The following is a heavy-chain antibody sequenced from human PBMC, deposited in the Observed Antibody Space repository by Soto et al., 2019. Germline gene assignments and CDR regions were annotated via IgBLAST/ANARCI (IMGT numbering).Heavy chain of an antibody. V-gene: IGHV1-69*01. J-gene: IGHJ1*01. D-gene: IGHD1-20*01. CDR3: ARDPRSITGTTSSEDVQH. CDR1: GGTFSGYA. CDR2: IIPLLGIT. Sequence: QAQLMQSGAEVKKPGSSVKVSCKASGGTFSGYAINWVRQAPGQGLEWMGGIIPLLGITDYGQKFQGRITIAADESTGTAYMDLRGLRSEYTAVYYCARDPRSITGTTSSEDVQHWGQGTLVSVSS.